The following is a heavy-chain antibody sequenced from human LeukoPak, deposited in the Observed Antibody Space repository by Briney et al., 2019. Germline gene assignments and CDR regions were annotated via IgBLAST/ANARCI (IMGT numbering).Heavy chain of an antibody. CDR3: ATISVMIVTYDALHV. Sequence: GASVKVSCKASGCTFSSYAISWVRQAPGQGLEWMGGIIPIFGTANYAQKFQGRVTITADKSTTTAYMELRSLTSDDTAVYYCATISVMIVTYDALHVWGQGTMVAVSS. J-gene: IGHJ3*01. V-gene: IGHV1-69*06. CDR1: GCTFSSYA. D-gene: IGHD3-22*01. CDR2: IIPIFGTA.